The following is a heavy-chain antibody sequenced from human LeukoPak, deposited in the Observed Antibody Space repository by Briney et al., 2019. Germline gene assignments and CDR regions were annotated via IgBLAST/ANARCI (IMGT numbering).Heavy chain of an antibody. CDR1: GYTFTSYY. Sequence: ASVNLSCKASGYTFTSYYMHWVRHAPGQGLEWMGIINPSGSSTSYAQKFQGRVTMTRDTTTSTVYMELSSLRSEDTAVYYCAREGADTAMPFDYWGQGTLVTVSS. J-gene: IGHJ4*02. CDR2: INPSGSST. CDR3: AREGADTAMPFDY. D-gene: IGHD5-18*01. V-gene: IGHV1-46*01.